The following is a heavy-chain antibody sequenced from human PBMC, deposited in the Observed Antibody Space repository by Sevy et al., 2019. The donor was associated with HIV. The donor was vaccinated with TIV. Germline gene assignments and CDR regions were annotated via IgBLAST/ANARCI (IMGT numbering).Heavy chain of an antibody. CDR1: GFIFSGYS. J-gene: IGHJ4*02. D-gene: IGHD6-25*01. Sequence: GGSLRLSCAVSGFIFSGYSMNWVRQAPGKGLEWVSYISSSSDIIYYADSVKGRFTISRDNARNSLYLQMNSLRDEDTAVYYCARTIAAAETFDYWGQGALVIVSS. CDR2: ISSSSDII. CDR3: ARTIAAAETFDY. V-gene: IGHV3-48*02.